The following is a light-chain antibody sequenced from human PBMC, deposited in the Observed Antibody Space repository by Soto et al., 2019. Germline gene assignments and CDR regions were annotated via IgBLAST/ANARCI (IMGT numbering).Light chain of an antibody. J-gene: IGKJ5*01. V-gene: IGKV3D-20*02. CDR3: QQRSKWPIT. Sequence: IVLTQSPDTLSLSPGERATLSCRASQSVSSNYLAWYQQKLGQAPRLLIYDASRRATGIPGRFSGSGSGTDFTLTISSLESEDFAVYYCQQRSKWPITFGQGTRLEIK. CDR1: QSVSSNY. CDR2: DAS.